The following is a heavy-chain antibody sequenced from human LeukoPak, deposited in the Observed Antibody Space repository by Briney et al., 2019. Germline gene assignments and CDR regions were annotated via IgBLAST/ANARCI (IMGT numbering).Heavy chain of an antibody. CDR2: TYYRYKWHN. J-gene: IGHJ4*02. CDR1: GDSVSSNSAA. D-gene: IGHD6-13*01. Sequence: SQTLSLTCAISGDSVSSNSAAWNWITQSPSRGLEWLGRTYYRYKWHNDYAVSVKSRLTINPDTSKNQFSLQLNSVTPEDTAVYYCARDVYSGSWYRFVYWGEGALVTVSS. V-gene: IGHV6-1*01. CDR3: ARDVYSGSWYRFVY.